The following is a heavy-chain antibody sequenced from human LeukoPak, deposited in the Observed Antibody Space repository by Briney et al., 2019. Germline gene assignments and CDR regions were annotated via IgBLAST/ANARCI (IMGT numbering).Heavy chain of an antibody. CDR3: ARETVAGTYYFDY. D-gene: IGHD6-19*01. Sequence: SETLSLTCAVDGGSFSGYYWSWIRQPPGKGLEWIGEINHNGSTNYNPSLKSRVTISVDTSKNQFSLKLSSVTAADTAVYYCARETVAGTYYFDYWGQGTLVTVSS. J-gene: IGHJ4*02. CDR1: GGSFSGYY. V-gene: IGHV4-34*01. CDR2: INHNGST.